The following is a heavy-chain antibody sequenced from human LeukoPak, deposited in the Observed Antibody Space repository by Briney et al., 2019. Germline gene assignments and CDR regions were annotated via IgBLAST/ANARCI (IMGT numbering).Heavy chain of an antibody. CDR3: ARGLAAAGTRGPY. D-gene: IGHD6-13*01. Sequence: GGSLRLSCAASGFTFSSYSMTWVRQAPGKGLEWVSSISSSLNYLYYADSVKGRFTISRDNAKSSLFLQMNSLRVDDTAVYYCARGLAAAGTRGPYWGQGTLVTVSS. CDR1: GFTFSSYS. V-gene: IGHV3-21*01. J-gene: IGHJ4*02. CDR2: ISSSLNYL.